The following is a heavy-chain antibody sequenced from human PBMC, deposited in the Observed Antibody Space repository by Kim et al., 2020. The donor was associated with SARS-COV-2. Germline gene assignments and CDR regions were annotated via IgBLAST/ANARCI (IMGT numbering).Heavy chain of an antibody. CDR2: INHSGST. J-gene: IGHJ6*03. V-gene: IGHV4-34*01. D-gene: IGHD3-3*01. Sequence: PETLSLTCAVYGGSFSGYYWSWIRQPPGKGLEWIGEINHSGSTNYNPSLKSRVTISVDTSKNQFSLKLSSVTAADTAVYYCARVVRSFGVVIISYYYYYYMDVWGKGTPVTVSS. CDR3: ARVVRSFGVVIISYYYYYYMDV. CDR1: GGSFSGYY.